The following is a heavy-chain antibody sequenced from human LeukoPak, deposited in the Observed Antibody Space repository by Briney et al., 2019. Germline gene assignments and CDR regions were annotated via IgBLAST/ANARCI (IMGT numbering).Heavy chain of an antibody. D-gene: IGHD3-16*01. CDR1: GFTFSSYG. CDR3: AKDYGGVMNF. Sequence: TGGSLRLSCAASGFTFSSYGMHWVRQAPGKGLEWVALISPDGSDNYYADSVKGRFTISRDNSKNTLYLQMKSLRVEDTAVYYCAKDYGGVMNFWGQGTLVTVSS. CDR2: ISPDGSDN. V-gene: IGHV3-30*18. J-gene: IGHJ4*02.